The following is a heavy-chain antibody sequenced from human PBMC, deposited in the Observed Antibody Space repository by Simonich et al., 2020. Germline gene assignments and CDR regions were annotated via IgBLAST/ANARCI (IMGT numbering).Heavy chain of an antibody. J-gene: IGHJ4*02. D-gene: IGHD1-26*01. CDR1: GYTFTSYD. CDR2: MNPNSGNT. V-gene: IGHV1-8*03. Sequence: QVQLVQSGAEVKKPGASVKVSCKASGYTFTSYDINWVRPATGQGLEWMGWMNPNSGNTGDAQKFQGRVTITRNTSISTAYMELSSLRSEDTAVYYCARTYSGSYYYFDYWGQGTLVTVSS. CDR3: ARTYSGSYYYFDY.